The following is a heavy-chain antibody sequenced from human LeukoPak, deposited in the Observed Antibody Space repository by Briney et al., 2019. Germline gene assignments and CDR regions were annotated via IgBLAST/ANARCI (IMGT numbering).Heavy chain of an antibody. V-gene: IGHV1-69*04. D-gene: IGHD5-12*01. J-gene: IGHJ4*02. Sequence: EASVKVSCKSSGGSFSTYAVNWVRQAPEQGLEWMGRLIPVLGMSHYAPGFQGRVTLTAGRSTNTAYMELDRLTSDDTAVYFCARDRGGGFDLAFFDHWGQGTLVTVSS. CDR1: GGSFSTYA. CDR3: ARDRGGGFDLAFFDH. CDR2: LIPVLGMS.